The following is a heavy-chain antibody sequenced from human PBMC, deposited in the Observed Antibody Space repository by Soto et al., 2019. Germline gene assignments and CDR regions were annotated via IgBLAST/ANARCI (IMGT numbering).Heavy chain of an antibody. D-gene: IGHD3-22*01. V-gene: IGHV1-69*02. J-gene: IGHJ4*02. CDR1: GGTFSSYT. CDR3: ASRYDSSDY. CDR2: IIPILGIA. Sequence: QVQLVQSGAEVKKPGSSVKVSCKASGGTFSSYTISWVRQAPGQGLEWMGRIIPILGIANYAQKFQGRVTITADKSTSKAYRELSSLRSEDTAVYYCASRYDSSDYWGQGTLVTVSS.